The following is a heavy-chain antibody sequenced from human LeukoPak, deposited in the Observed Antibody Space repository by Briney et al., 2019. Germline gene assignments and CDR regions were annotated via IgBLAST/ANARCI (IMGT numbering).Heavy chain of an antibody. D-gene: IGHD6-19*01. CDR3: ARVTYSSGWYVLAY. V-gene: IGHV4-59*01. Sequence: SETLSLTCTVSGGSISSYYWSWIRQPPGKGLEWIGYIYYSGSTNYNPSLKSRVTISVDTSKNQFSLKLSSVTAADTAVYYCARVTYSSGWYVLAYWGQGTLVTVSS. CDR1: GGSISSYY. CDR2: IYYSGST. J-gene: IGHJ4*02.